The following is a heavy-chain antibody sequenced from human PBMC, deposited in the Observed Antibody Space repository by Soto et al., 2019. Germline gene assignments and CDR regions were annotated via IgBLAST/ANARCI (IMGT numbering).Heavy chain of an antibody. D-gene: IGHD1-26*01. Sequence: NRVLNPTRKGLEWISYISRNRRTIYYADSVKGRFTISRDNAKNSLFLQMNRLRDEDTAVYYCARARDNWSCVCKGGDFRGHGSSVIVS. CDR3: ARARDNWSCVCKGGDF. J-gene: IGHJ6*01. V-gene: IGHV3-48*02. CDR2: ISRNRRTI.